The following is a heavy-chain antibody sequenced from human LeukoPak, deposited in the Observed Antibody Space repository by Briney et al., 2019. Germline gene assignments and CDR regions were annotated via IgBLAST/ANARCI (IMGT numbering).Heavy chain of an antibody. Sequence: PGRSLRLSCAASGFTFSSYAMYWVRQAPGKGLEWVAVISYDGSNKYYADSVKGRFTISRDNSKNTLYLQMNSLRAEDTAVYYCARVDRAYCGGDCYSTFDYWGQGTLVTVSS. CDR1: GFTFSSYA. J-gene: IGHJ4*02. CDR2: ISYDGSNK. CDR3: ARVDRAYCGGDCYSTFDY. V-gene: IGHV3-30-3*01. D-gene: IGHD2-21*02.